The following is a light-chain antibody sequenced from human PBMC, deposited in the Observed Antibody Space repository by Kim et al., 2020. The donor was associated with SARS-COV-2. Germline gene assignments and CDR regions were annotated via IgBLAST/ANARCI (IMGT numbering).Light chain of an antibody. CDR3: ETWDNTLNTVV. Sequence: HRLTLSCSGRSSNFATDYISWYQPFPGTAPKPLIYDNTTRPSGIPDRFSGSKSGTSATLDITGLQTGDEADYYCETWDNTLNTVVFGTGTKVTVL. J-gene: IGLJ1*01. CDR1: SSNFATDY. CDR2: DNT. V-gene: IGLV1-51*01.